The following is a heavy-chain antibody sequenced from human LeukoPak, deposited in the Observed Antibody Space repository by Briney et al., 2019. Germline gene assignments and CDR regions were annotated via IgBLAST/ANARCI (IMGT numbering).Heavy chain of an antibody. J-gene: IGHJ6*03. D-gene: IGHD6-19*01. V-gene: IGHV1-8*03. CDR1: GYTFTSHD. CDR2: MNPNKGYT. CDR3: ARGPEYTQYSSGWYYYYMDV. Sequence: ASVRVSCKASGYTFTSHDINWVRQATGQGLEWMGWMNPNKGYTGYAQKLQGRDTITRDTSISTAYMELSSLRSEDTAVYYCARGPEYTQYSSGWYYYYMDVWGKGTTVTVSS.